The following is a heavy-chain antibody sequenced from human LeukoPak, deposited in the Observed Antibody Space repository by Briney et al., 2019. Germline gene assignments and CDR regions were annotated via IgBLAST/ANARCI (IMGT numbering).Heavy chain of an antibody. CDR2: IYYSGST. CDR1: GGSLRSSY. J-gene: IGHJ4*02. V-gene: IGHV4-59*08. Sequence: SETLSLACTVSGGSLRSSYGSSIRQPPGKGLEWIGYIYYSGSTNYNPSLKSRVTISVDTSKNQFSLKLSSVTAADTAVYYCAILHYDRSGYYSFNCLGRGTLVTVSS. CDR3: AILHYDRSGYYSFNC. D-gene: IGHD3-22*01.